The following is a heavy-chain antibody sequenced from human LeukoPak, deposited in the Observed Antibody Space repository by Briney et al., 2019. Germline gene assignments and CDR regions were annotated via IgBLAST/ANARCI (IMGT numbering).Heavy chain of an antibody. V-gene: IGHV3-74*01. CDR2: INSDGSRT. Sequence: GGSLRLSCAASGFTLSSYEMHWVCQAPGKGLVWVSRINSDGSRTGYADSVKGRFTISRDNAKNTLYLQMNSLRAEDTAIYYCARGLPREVTLDYWGQGTLVTVSS. CDR3: ARGLPREVTLDY. CDR1: GFTLSSYE. D-gene: IGHD2-21*02. J-gene: IGHJ4*02.